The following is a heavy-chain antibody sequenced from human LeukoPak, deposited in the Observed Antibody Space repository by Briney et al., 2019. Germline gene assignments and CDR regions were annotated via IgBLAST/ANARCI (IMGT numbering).Heavy chain of an antibody. CDR1: GCSITTSRYY. CDR3: ARRDDDFYGMDV. D-gene: IGHD2-21*01. V-gene: IGHV4-39*01. CDR2: VYYSGST. Sequence: SETLSLTCTVSGCSITTSRYYWGWMRQPPGKGLDWTGSVYYSGSTYYNPSLKSRVTISVDTSKNQLSLKLSSVTAADTAVYYCARRDDDFYGMDVWGQGTTVTVSS. J-gene: IGHJ6*01.